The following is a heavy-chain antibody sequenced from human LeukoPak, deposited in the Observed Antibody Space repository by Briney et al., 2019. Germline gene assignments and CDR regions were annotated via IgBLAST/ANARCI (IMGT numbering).Heavy chain of an antibody. V-gene: IGHV3-7*01. CDR2: IKTDGSQI. CDR3: ARDLNWETY. Sequence: WGSLRLSCVASGFTFSSYWMAWVRQVPGKGLEWVANIKTDGSQIYYVDSVKGRFTISRDNAKNSLYLQMNSLRAEDTAVYYCARDLNWETYWGQGTLVSVSS. CDR1: GFTFSSYW. J-gene: IGHJ4*02. D-gene: IGHD7-27*01.